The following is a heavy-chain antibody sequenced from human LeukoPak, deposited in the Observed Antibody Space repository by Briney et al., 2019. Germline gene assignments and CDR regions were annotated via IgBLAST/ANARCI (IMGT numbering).Heavy chain of an antibody. D-gene: IGHD5-12*01. CDR3: AKDLSLATIAYDY. CDR1: GFTFSSYA. CDR2: ISGSGGST. J-gene: IGHJ4*02. V-gene: IGHV3-23*01. Sequence: GGSLRLSCAASGFTFSSYAMSWVRQAPGKGLEWVSAISGSGGSTYYADSVKCRFTISRDNSKNTLYLQMNSLRAEDTAVYYCAKDLSLATIAYDYWGQGTLVTVSS.